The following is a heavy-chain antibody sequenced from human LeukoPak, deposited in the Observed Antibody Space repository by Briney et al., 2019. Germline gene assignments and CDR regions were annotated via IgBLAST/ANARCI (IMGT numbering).Heavy chain of an antibody. Sequence: SETLSLTCTVSGGSISSYYWSWIRQPAGKGLEWIGRIYTSGSTNYNPSLKSRVTMSVDTSKNQFSLKLSSVTAADTAVYYCARVGAQVGTSCEWFDPWGQGTLVTVSS. CDR1: GGSISSYY. CDR2: IYTSGST. D-gene: IGHD2-2*01. J-gene: IGHJ5*02. CDR3: ARVGAQVGTSCEWFDP. V-gene: IGHV4-4*07.